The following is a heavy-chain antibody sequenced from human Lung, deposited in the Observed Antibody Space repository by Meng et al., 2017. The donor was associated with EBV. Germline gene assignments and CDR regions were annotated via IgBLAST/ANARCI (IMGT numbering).Heavy chain of an antibody. Sequence: VQPEQWGAELLTPSQTLSLTCGFYVGSFSAYYLHWIRQHPGEGLGWIRDINHHTSTKHNPSRRSRVTISVDTSKDQFALKLSSVTAADTAVYYCAKTIAILPDYWGQGTLVTVSS. CDR2: INHHTST. CDR1: VGSFSAYY. D-gene: IGHD3-16*02. CDR3: AKTIAILPDY. V-gene: IGHV4-34*01. J-gene: IGHJ4*02.